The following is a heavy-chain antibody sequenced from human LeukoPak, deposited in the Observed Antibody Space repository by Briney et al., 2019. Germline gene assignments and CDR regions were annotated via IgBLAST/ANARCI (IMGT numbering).Heavy chain of an antibody. V-gene: IGHV3-7*01. CDR3: ARHCGSNSCYSGWFDP. CDR2: IKLDGSEK. Sequence: GSLRLSCVASGFTFSDYWMGWVRQAPGKGLERVANIKLDGSEKYYVDSVKGRFTISRDNAKNSLYLQMNNLSAEDTAVYFCARHCGSNSCYSGWFDPWGQGTLVTVSS. J-gene: IGHJ5*02. D-gene: IGHD2-2*01. CDR1: GFTFSDYW.